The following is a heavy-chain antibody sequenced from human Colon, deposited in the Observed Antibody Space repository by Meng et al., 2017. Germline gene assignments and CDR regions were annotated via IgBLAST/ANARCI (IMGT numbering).Heavy chain of an antibody. CDR1: GGSIKSGGYH. Sequence: QVHLHESGPGLVMPSDDLSIVCTVSGGSIKSGGYHLSWVRQHPGKGREYIGFMSDSGTTDYNPSLRSRVSISEIGSSKNQFSLTLRSVTAADTATYFCARDTLYGTDYWGQGVLVTVSS. V-gene: IGHV4-31*03. CDR3: ARDTLYGTDY. CDR2: MSDSGTT. J-gene: IGHJ4*02. D-gene: IGHD4-17*01.